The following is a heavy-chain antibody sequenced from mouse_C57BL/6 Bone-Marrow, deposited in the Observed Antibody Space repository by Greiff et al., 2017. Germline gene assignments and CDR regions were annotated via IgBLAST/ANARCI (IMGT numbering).Heavy chain of an antibody. CDR2: IDPSDSYT. J-gene: IGHJ2*01. V-gene: IGHV1-50*01. CDR1: GYTFTSYW. CDR3: ERSPDGYYHY. Sequence: QVQLQQPGAELVKPGASVKLSCKASGYTFTSYWMQWVKQRPGQGLEWIGEIDPSDSYTNYNQKFKGKATLTVDTSSSTAYMQLSSLTSEASAVYYCERSPDGYYHYWGQGTTLTVSS. D-gene: IGHD2-3*01.